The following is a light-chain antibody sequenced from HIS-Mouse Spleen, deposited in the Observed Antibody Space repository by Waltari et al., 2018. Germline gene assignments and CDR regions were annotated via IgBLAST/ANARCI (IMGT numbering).Light chain of an antibody. V-gene: IGKV2-30*01. Sequence: DVVMTQSPLSLPVTLGQPASISCRSSQSLVYSDGKTYLNWFPQRPGQSPRRLIYKVSNGDSGVPDRFSGSGSGTDFTLKISRVEAEDVGVYYCMQGTHWPPTFGGGTKVEIK. CDR3: MQGTHWPPT. J-gene: IGKJ4*01. CDR1: QSLVYSDGKTY. CDR2: KVS.